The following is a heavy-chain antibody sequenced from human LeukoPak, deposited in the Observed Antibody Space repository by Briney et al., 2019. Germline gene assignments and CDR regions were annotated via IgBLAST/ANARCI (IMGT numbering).Heavy chain of an antibody. CDR1: GFTFSSYN. V-gene: IGHV3-21*01. Sequence: GGSLRLSCAASGFTFSSYNMKWVRQAPGKGLEWVSSISTSSSYIYYADPVKGRFTISRDNAKNSLYLQMNSLRAEDTAVYYCARAALRYFDRDAFDIWGQGTMVNVSS. D-gene: IGHD3-9*01. CDR3: ARAALRYFDRDAFDI. J-gene: IGHJ3*02. CDR2: ISTSSSYI.